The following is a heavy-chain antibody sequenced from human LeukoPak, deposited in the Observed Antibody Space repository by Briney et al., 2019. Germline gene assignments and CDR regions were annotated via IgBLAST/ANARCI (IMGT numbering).Heavy chain of an antibody. J-gene: IGHJ6*03. Sequence: GASVKVSCKASGGTFSSYAISWVLQAPGQGLEWMGGIIPIFGTANYAQKFQGRVTITADESTSTAYMELSSLRSEDTAVYYCAACSTSCRYYYYYYMDVWGKGTTVTVSS. CDR2: IIPIFGTA. V-gene: IGHV1-69*13. D-gene: IGHD2-2*01. CDR1: GGTFSSYA. CDR3: AACSTSCRYYYYYYMDV.